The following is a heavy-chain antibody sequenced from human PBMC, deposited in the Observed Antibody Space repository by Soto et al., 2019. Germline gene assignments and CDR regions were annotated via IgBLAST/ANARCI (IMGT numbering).Heavy chain of an antibody. D-gene: IGHD3-10*01. CDR1: GYSITNHG. CDR3: ASDRVRYYYGSGSYFPLSNYCMDV. J-gene: IGHJ6*02. V-gene: IGHV3-33*01. CDR2: IWSHGTDQ. Sequence: PGGSLRLSCAASGYSITNHGMHWVRQAPGKGLEWVALIWSHGTDQYYADSVKGRFTISRDTSKNTLYLQMNSLRAEDTDVYYCASDRVRYYYGSGSYFPLSNYCMDVWGQETMVTVSS.